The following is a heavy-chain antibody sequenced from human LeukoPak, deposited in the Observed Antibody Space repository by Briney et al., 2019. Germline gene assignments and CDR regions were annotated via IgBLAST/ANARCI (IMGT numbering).Heavy chain of an antibody. CDR3: ARDHARDGYNF. V-gene: IGHV3-7*01. Sequence: GGSLRLSCAASAFTFSSYWMNWVRQAPGKGLEWVANIKQDGSEKYYVDSVKGRFTISRDNAKNSLYLQMNSLRVEDTAVYYCARDHARDGYNFWGQGTLVTVSS. CDR1: AFTFSSYW. J-gene: IGHJ4*02. D-gene: IGHD5-24*01. CDR2: IKQDGSEK.